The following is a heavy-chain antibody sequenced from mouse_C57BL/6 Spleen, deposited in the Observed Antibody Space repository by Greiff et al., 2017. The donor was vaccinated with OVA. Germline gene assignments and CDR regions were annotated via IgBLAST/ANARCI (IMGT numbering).Heavy chain of an antibody. CDR1: GYAFSSYW. CDR2: IYPGDGDT. D-gene: IGHD1-1*01. Sequence: VQLQQSGAELVKPGASVKISCKASGYAFSSYWMNWVKQRPGKGLEWIGQIYPGDGDTNYNGKFKGKATLTADKSSSTAYMQLSSLTSEDSAVYFCARSTVVAQSYWYFDVWGTGTTVTVSS. J-gene: IGHJ1*03. V-gene: IGHV1-80*01. CDR3: ARSTVVAQSYWYFDV.